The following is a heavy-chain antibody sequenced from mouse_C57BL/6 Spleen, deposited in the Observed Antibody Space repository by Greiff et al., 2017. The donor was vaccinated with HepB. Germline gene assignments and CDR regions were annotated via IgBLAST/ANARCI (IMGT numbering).Heavy chain of an antibody. Sequence: VQLQQSGPELVKPGASVKISCKASGYAFSSSWMNWVKQRPGKGLEWIGRIYPGDGDTNYNGKFKGKATLTADKSSSTAYMQLSSLTSEDSAVYFCARVAQAYYAMDYWGQGTSVTVSS. CDR2: IYPGDGDT. J-gene: IGHJ4*01. CDR1: GYAFSSSW. CDR3: ARVAQAYYAMDY. V-gene: IGHV1-82*01. D-gene: IGHD3-2*02.